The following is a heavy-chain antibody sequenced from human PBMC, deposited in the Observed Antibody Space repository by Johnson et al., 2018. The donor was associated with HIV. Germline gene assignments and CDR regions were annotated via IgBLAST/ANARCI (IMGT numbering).Heavy chain of an antibody. CDR3: ARALGTAVGAFDI. J-gene: IGHJ3*02. V-gene: IGHV3-20*04. CDR1: GFTFGIYG. Sequence: VQLVESGGGVVQPGTSLRLSCAASGFTFGIYGMHWVRQAPGKGLEWVSGINWNGDTTAYADSVKGRFTISRDNAKNSLYLQMNSLRAEDTALYYCARALGTAVGAFDIWGQGTMVTVSS. D-gene: IGHD4-23*01. CDR2: INWNGDTT.